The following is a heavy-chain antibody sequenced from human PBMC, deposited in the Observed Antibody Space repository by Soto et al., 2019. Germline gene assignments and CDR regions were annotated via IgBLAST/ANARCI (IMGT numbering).Heavy chain of an antibody. D-gene: IGHD6-19*01. V-gene: IGHV3-30*18. CDR2: ISYDGSNK. J-gene: IGHJ5*02. Sequence: QVQLVESGGGVVQPGRSLRLSCAASGFTFGSYGMHWVRQAPGKGLEWVAVISYDGSNKYYADSVKGRFTISRDNSKNTLYLQMNSLRAEDTAVYYCAKEPSSGWYWAINWFDPWGQGTLVTVSS. CDR3: AKEPSSGWYWAINWFDP. CDR1: GFTFGSYG.